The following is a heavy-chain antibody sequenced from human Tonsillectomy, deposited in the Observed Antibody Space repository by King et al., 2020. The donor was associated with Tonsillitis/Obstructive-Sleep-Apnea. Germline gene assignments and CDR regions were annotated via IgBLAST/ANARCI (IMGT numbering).Heavy chain of an antibody. J-gene: IGHJ3*02. D-gene: IGHD3-22*01. Sequence: TLKESGPTLVKPTQTLTLTCSFSGFSLSTSGVGVGWIRQPPGKALEWLALIYWDDDKRYSPSLKSRLTITKDTSKNQVVLTMTNMDPVDTATYYYARLYDSSGYDLALAFDMWGQGTMVTVSS. CDR3: ARLYDSSGYDLALAFDM. V-gene: IGHV2-5*02. CDR2: IYWDDDK. CDR1: GFSLSTSGVG.